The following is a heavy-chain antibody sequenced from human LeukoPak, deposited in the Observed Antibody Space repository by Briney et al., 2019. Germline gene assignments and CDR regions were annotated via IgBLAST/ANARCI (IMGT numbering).Heavy chain of an antibody. CDR2: ISYDGSNK. V-gene: IGHV3-30*04. D-gene: IGHD2-2*01. Sequence: RTGGSLRLSCAASGFTFSSYAMHWVRQAPGKGLEWVAVISYDGSNKYYADSVKGRFTISRDNSKNTLYLQMNSLRAEDTAVYYCARDCSSTSCYYFDYWGQGTLVTVSS. CDR3: ARDCSSTSCYYFDY. CDR1: GFTFSSYA. J-gene: IGHJ4*02.